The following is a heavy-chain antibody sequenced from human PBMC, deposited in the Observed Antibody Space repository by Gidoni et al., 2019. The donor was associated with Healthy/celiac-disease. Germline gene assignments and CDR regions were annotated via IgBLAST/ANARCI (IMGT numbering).Heavy chain of an antibody. D-gene: IGHD6-19*01. Sequence: EVQLVQSGAEVKKPGESLKISCKGSGYSFTSYWIGWVRQMPGKGLEWMGIIYPCDSDTRYSPSFQGQVTISADKSISTAYLQWSSLKASDTAMYYCARRGIAVAALQEDAFDIWGQGTMVTVSS. CDR1: GYSFTSYW. J-gene: IGHJ3*02. CDR3: ARRGIAVAALQEDAFDI. CDR2: IYPCDSDT. V-gene: IGHV5-51*01.